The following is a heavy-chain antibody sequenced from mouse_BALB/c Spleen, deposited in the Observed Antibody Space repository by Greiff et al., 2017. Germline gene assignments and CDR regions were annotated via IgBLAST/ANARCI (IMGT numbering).Heavy chain of an antibody. Sequence: QVQLQQSGAELARPGASVKMSCKASGYTFTSYTMHWVKQRPGQGLEWIGYINPSSGYTNYNQKFKDKATLTADKSSSTAYMELRSLTSEDSAVYYCARSRSTMITWFAYWGQGTLVTVSA. CDR3: ARSRSTMITWFAY. J-gene: IGHJ3*01. CDR1: GYTFTSYT. V-gene: IGHV1-4*01. CDR2: INPSSGYT. D-gene: IGHD2-4*01.